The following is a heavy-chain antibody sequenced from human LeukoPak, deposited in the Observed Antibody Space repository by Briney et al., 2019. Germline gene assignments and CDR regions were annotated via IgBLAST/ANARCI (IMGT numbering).Heavy chain of an antibody. CDR1: GGSISGDTYY. D-gene: IGHD5-18*01. V-gene: IGHV4-30-4*08. CDR2: IFHKGGT. J-gene: IGHJ5*02. Sequence: PSQTLSLTCNVSGGSISGDTYYWSWIRQPPGKGLEWIGYIFHKGGTFYNPSLKSRVTISVDTSKNQFSLKLSSVTAADTAVYYCARSLRGYSYGYEVYNWFDPWGQGTLVTVSS. CDR3: ARSLRGYSYGYEVYNWFDP.